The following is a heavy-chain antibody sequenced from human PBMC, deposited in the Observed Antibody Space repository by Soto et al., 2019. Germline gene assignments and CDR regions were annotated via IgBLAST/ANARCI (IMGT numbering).Heavy chain of an antibody. D-gene: IGHD6-13*01. V-gene: IGHV3-23*01. CDR1: GFTLNYYA. J-gene: IGHJ5*02. Sequence: PGGSLRLSCAASGFTLNYYAINWVRQAPGKGLEWVSAITSTGDTYYVDSVKGRFTISRDNSKNTLYLQMNSLRAEDTAVYYCAKELAASATLWLDTWGQATLVTVSS. CDR3: AKELAASATLWLDT. CDR2: ITSTGDT.